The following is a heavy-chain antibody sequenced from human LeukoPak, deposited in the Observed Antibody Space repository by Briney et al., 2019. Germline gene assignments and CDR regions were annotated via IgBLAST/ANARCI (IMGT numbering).Heavy chain of an antibody. CDR2: ISSSSYI. D-gene: IGHD3-16*02. CDR1: GFTFSSYS. Sequence: PGGSLRLSCAASGFTFSSYSMNWVRQAPGKGLEWVSSISSSSYIYYADSVKGRFTISRDNAKNSLYLQMNSLRAEDTAVYYCARAPSAGNFVLYYFDYWGQGTLVTVSS. CDR3: ARAPSAGNFVLYYFDY. J-gene: IGHJ4*02. V-gene: IGHV3-21*01.